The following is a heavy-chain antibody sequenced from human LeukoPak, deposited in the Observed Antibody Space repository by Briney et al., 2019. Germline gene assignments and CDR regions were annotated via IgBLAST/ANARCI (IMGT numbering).Heavy chain of an antibody. D-gene: IGHD1-7*01. CDR1: GFTFTHYN. CDR2: ISAFSSYI. J-gene: IGHJ3*02. V-gene: IGHV3-21*01. Sequence: GGSLSLSCAASGFTFTHYNIHWVRQAPGKGLEWVSSISAFSSYIYYADSMEGRFTISRDNAANSVFLQINRLRAEDTAVYFCARAGISGTGDAFDIWGQETMVTVSS. CDR3: ARAGISGTGDAFDI.